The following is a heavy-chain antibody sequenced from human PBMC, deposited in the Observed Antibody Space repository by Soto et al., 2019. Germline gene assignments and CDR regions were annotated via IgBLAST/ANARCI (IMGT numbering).Heavy chain of an antibody. J-gene: IGHJ6*02. V-gene: IGHV4-30-4*02. CDR3: ARAPYYYDFYYYYYGMDV. Sequence: SETLSLTCTVSGGSISSGDYYWSWIRQPPGKGLEWIGYIYYSGSTYYNPSLKSRVTISVDKSTSTAYMELSSLRSEDTAGYYCARAPYYYDFYYYYYGMDVWGQGTTVTVSS. CDR1: GGSISSGDYY. D-gene: IGHD3-22*01. CDR2: IYYSGST.